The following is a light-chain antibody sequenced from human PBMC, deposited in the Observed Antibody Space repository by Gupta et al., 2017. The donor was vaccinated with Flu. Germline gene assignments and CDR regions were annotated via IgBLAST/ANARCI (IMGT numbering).Light chain of an antibody. CDR2: AAS. J-gene: IGKJ3*01. CDR3: QQSNSFPRT. CDR1: EDIKSW. V-gene: IGKV1D-12*01. Sequence: DIQMTQSPSPVSASIRDRVTITCRASEDIKSWLAWYQQKPGQAPKLLIYAASSLQGGVPSRFSGSGSGTDFTLTINNLQPEDYATYYCQQSNSFPRTFGPGTKVDIK.